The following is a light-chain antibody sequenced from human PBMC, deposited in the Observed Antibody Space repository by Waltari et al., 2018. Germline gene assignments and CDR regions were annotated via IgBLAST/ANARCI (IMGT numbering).Light chain of an antibody. V-gene: IGKV1-9*01. Sequence: TQLTQSPSSLAASVGDRVTISCRTSQVILGYLDWYHQKPGKAPKLLIDAASTLQSGVPSRFSGSGSGMDFNITISNLQPEDFATYYCQQLKSYPITFGGGTKVEIK. CDR2: AAS. J-gene: IGKJ4*01. CDR3: QQLKSYPIT. CDR1: QVILGY.